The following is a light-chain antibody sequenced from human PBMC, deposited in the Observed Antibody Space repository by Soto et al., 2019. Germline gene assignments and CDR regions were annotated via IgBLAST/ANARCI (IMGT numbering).Light chain of an antibody. CDR2: DAS. Sequence: DIQMTQSPSSLSASVGDRVTITCRASQGIRNDLSWYQLKQGKAPRRLISDASTLRSGVPPRFSGSGSGKEFTLTISSLQPEDFATYYCLQYNSYPFTFGPGTKVDV. CDR3: LQYNSYPFT. CDR1: QGIRND. J-gene: IGKJ3*01. V-gene: IGKV1-17*01.